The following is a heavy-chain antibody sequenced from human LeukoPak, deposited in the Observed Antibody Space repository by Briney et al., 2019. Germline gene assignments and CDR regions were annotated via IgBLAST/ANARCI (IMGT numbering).Heavy chain of an antibody. J-gene: IGHJ3*01. Sequence: SETLSLTCTVSGGSINGGNYFWSWIRQPAGKGLEWTGRIHVTGFTHYNASLEGRVTISLDTSKNQFSLSLLSVTAADTAVYYCPRERAWEGLLAVWGQGTKLSVSS. CDR3: PRERAWEGLLAV. CDR1: GGSINGGNYF. D-gene: IGHD1-26*01. CDR2: IHVTGFT. V-gene: IGHV4-61*02.